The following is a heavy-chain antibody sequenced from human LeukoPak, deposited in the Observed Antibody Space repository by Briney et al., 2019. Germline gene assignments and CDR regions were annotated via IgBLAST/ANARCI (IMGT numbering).Heavy chain of an antibody. V-gene: IGHV1-46*01. Sequence: ASVKVSCKASGYTFTSNYIHWVRQAPGQGLEWMGMIYPRDGSTSYAQKFQGRVTITADESTSTAYMELSSLRSEDTAVYYCARDGGTPAFDYWGQGTLVTVSS. CDR1: GYTFTSNY. J-gene: IGHJ4*02. CDR2: IYPRDGST. CDR3: ARDGGTPAFDY. D-gene: IGHD3-16*01.